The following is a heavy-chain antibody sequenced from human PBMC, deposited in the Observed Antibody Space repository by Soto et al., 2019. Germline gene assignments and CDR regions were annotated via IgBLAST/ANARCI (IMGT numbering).Heavy chain of an antibody. V-gene: IGHV4-59*08. CDR1: GDSISSYY. Sequence: SSETLSLTCTVSGDSISSYYWSWIRQPPGKGLEWIGYIYYSGSTNYNPSLKSRVTISVDTSKNQFSLKLSSVTAADTAVYYCARRDGYSYGTGYYYYYGMDVWGQGTTVTVSS. CDR2: IYYSGST. D-gene: IGHD5-18*01. J-gene: IGHJ6*02. CDR3: ARRDGYSYGTGYYYYYGMDV.